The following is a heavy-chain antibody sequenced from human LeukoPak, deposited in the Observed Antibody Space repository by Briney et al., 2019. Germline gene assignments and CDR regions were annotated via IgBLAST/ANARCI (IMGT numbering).Heavy chain of an antibody. CDR3: VRSYRQYYFDY. CDR1: GFTFSSYG. J-gene: IGHJ4*02. D-gene: IGHD3-16*02. V-gene: IGHV3-33*01. CDR2: IWYDGSNK. Sequence: PGGSLRLSCAASGFTFSSYGMHWVRQAPGKGLEWVAVIWYDGSNKYYADSVKGRFTISRDNSKSTLYLQMNSLRAEDTAVYYCVRSYRQYYFDYWGQGTLVTVSS.